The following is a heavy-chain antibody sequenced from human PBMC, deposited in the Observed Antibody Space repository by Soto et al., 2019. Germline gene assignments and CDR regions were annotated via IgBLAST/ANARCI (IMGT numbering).Heavy chain of an antibody. CDR3: SRPGARSRGYSGYDYSHYYYYMDV. J-gene: IGHJ6*03. CDR2: IYYSGST. V-gene: IGHV4-39*01. D-gene: IGHD5-12*01. Sequence: PSETLSLTCTVSGGSISSSSYYWGWIRQPPGKGLEWIGSIYYSGSTYYNPSLKSRITISVDTSKNLFSLKLSAKTAAYSAVYYCSRPGARSRGYSGYDYSHYYYYMDVWGKGTTVT. CDR1: GGSISSSSYY.